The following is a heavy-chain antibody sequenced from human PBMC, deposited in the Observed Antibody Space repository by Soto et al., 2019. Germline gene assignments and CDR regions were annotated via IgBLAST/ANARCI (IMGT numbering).Heavy chain of an antibody. Sequence: QVQLVQSGAEVKKPGASVKVSCKASGYIFTSYYLHWVRQAPGQGLEWMGWINPFDGSRMFAQSFQGRVTMTRDTSTSTGYMELSSLRSEDTAVYYCSRVDPGETSPFDHWGQGTLVTVSS. CDR1: GYIFTSYY. D-gene: IGHD3-10*01. CDR3: SRVDPGETSPFDH. CDR2: INPFDGSR. V-gene: IGHV1-46*03. J-gene: IGHJ4*02.